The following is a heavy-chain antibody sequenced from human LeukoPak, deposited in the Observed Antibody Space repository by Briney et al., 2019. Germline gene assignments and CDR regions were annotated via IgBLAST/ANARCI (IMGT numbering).Heavy chain of an antibody. Sequence: PGGSLRLSCAASGFTFSSYAMSWVRQAPGKGLEWVSTISGYDSSTYYADSVKGRFAISRDNSKNTLYLQMNSLRAEDTAVYYCAKGNDDSSGYYFRRWYYFDYWGQGTLVTVSS. CDR3: AKGNDDSSGYYFRRWYYFDY. CDR2: ISGYDSST. CDR1: GFTFSSYA. V-gene: IGHV3-23*01. D-gene: IGHD3-22*01. J-gene: IGHJ4*02.